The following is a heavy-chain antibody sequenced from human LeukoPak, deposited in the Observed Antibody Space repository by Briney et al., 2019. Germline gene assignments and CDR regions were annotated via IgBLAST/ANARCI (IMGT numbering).Heavy chain of an antibody. Sequence: SETLSLTCTVSGGSISSYYWSWIRQPPGKGLGWIGYIYYSGSTNYNPSLKSRVTISVDTSKNQFSLKLSSVTAADTAVYYCARGRDYYGSGSYPYYYYMDVWGKGTTVTVSS. J-gene: IGHJ6*03. V-gene: IGHV4-59*01. CDR3: ARGRDYYGSGSYPYYYYMDV. CDR2: IYYSGST. D-gene: IGHD3-10*01. CDR1: GGSISSYY.